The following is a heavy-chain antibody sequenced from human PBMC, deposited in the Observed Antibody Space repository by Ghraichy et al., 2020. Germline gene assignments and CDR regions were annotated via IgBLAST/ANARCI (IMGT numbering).Heavy chain of an antibody. CDR2: ISHSGST. CDR3: AVGLYSLTRGAFDL. D-gene: IGHD2-21*01. CDR1: SVSFSDYS. J-gene: IGHJ5*02. V-gene: IGHV4-34*01. Sequence: SETLSLTCAVSSVSFSDYSWSWIRQAPGKGLEWIGEISHSGSTNYNPSLKSRVTISVDTSKNQFSLRLRSVTAADTAVFYCAVGLYSLTRGAFDLWGQGTLVTVSS.